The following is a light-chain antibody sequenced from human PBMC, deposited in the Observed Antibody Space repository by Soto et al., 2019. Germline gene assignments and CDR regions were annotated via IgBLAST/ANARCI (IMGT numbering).Light chain of an antibody. J-gene: IGLJ3*02. CDR3: SSYTITGTWV. CDR2: DVS. Sequence: QSVVTQPASVSGSPGQSITISCTGTSSDVGGYNYVSWYQQHPGKAPKLMIYDVSNRPSGVSNRFSGSKSGNTASLTISGLQAEDEADYYCSSYTITGTWVFGGGTKLTVL. V-gene: IGLV2-14*01. CDR1: SSDVGGYNY.